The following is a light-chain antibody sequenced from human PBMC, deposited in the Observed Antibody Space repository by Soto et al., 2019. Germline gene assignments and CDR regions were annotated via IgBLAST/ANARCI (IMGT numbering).Light chain of an antibody. CDR3: QQRSNWPET. CDR1: PSVGTD. J-gene: IGKJ2*01. V-gene: IGKV3-11*01. Sequence: DIVLTQYPATLSLAPGERGALSCRASPSVGTDFSWYQQKHGQAPRLLIYDTSNRTTGIHVRFSVSGAETDFTLTISSLEPEDFAVYYCQQRSNWPETFGQGTKLDIQ. CDR2: DTS.